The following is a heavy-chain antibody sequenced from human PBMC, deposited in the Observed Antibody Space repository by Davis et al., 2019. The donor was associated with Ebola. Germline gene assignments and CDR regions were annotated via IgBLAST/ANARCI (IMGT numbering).Heavy chain of an antibody. CDR3: AAPDIVVVVDGTSYPHAFDT. D-gene: IGHD2-15*01. V-gene: IGHV3-13*05. CDR2: IGTPGDP. J-gene: IGHJ3*02. CDR1: GFTFSSYD. Sequence: GESLKISCAAPGFTFSSYDMHWVRQATGKGLEWVSAIGTPGDPYYPGSVKGRFTISRENAKNSLYLQMNSLRAGDTDVYYCAAPDIVVVVDGTSYPHAFDTWGQGTVVTVSS.